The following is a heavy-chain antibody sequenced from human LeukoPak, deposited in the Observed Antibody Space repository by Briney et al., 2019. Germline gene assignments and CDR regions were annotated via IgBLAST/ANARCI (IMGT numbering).Heavy chain of an antibody. D-gene: IGHD1-14*01. J-gene: IGHJ6*02. V-gene: IGHV3-23*01. CDR3: ARAEYTYYGMDV. CDR2: ISGSGGST. Sequence: GGSLRLSCAASGFTFSSYAMSWVRQAPGKGLGWVSAISGSGGSTYYADSVKGRFTISRDNSKNTLYLQMNSLRAEDTAVYYCARAEYTYYGMDVWGQGTTVTVSS. CDR1: GFTFSSYA.